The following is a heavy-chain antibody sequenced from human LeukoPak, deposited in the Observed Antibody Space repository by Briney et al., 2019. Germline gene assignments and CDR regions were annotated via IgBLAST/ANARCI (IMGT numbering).Heavy chain of an antibody. CDR2: ISGSSSYI. D-gene: IGHD5-24*01. J-gene: IGHJ3*02. CDR3: ARLIDGYNTFAFDI. Sequence: GGSLRLSCAASGFTFSSYSMNWVRQAPGKGLEWVSSISGSSSYIYYAESVKGRFTISEDNAKNSLYLQMNNLGAEDTAVYYCARLIDGYNTFAFDIWGQGTMVTVSS. CDR1: GFTFSSYS. V-gene: IGHV3-21*04.